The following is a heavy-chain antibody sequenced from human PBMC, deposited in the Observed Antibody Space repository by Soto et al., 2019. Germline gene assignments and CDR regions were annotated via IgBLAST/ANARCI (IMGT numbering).Heavy chain of an antibody. V-gene: IGHV4-31*03. D-gene: IGHD2-2*01. CDR2: IYNNGDT. CDR1: GGPISSGGYY. J-gene: IGHJ6*02. Sequence: TLSLTCTVSGGPISSGGYYWSWIRQEPGKGLEWIGYIYNNGDTSYNPSLKSRVTIAADTSKTQFSLKLTAVAAADTAVYYCAIERLYGSSSSCYRYYYYGMDVWGQGTTVTVSS. CDR3: AIERLYGSSSSCYRYYYYGMDV.